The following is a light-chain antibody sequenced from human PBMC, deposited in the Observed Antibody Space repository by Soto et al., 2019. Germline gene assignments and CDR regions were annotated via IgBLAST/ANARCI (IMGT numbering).Light chain of an antibody. V-gene: IGKV3-20*01. CDR3: QQSGTSGT. Sequence: EVVLTQSPGTLSLSPGQRATLSCRASQSVDSTYLAWYQQKPGQAPRLLIYGASTRATGIPDRFSGSGSGTDFTLTISRLEPEDFAVNYCQQSGTSGTFGQGTKVEI. CDR1: QSVDSTY. J-gene: IGKJ1*01. CDR2: GAS.